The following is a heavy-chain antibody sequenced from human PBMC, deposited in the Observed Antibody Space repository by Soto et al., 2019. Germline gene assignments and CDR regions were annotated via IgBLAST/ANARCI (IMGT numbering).Heavy chain of an antibody. CDR3: AKDPGIAVAAFFDY. CDR1: GFTFSSYA. J-gene: IGHJ4*02. Sequence: GGSLRLSCAASGFTFSSYAMSWVRQAPGKGLEWVSAISGSGGSAYYADSVKGRFTISRDNSNNTLYLQMNSLRAEDTAVYYCAKDPGIAVAAFFDYWGQGTLVTVSS. CDR2: ISGSGGSA. D-gene: IGHD6-19*01. V-gene: IGHV3-23*01.